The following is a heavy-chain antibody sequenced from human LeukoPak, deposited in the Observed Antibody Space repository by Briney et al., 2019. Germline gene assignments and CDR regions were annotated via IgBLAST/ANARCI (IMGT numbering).Heavy chain of an antibody. CDR1: GFTFSTSW. Sequence: GGSLRLSCAASGFTFSTSWMSWVRQAPGKGLEWVATIKQDGSEEYYVDSVKGRFTISRDNAKISLYLQMNSLRAEDTAVYYCARAAYTGSPTSFDYWGQGTLVTVSS. CDR2: IKQDGSEE. D-gene: IGHD1-26*01. CDR3: ARAAYTGSPTSFDY. V-gene: IGHV3-7*04. J-gene: IGHJ4*02.